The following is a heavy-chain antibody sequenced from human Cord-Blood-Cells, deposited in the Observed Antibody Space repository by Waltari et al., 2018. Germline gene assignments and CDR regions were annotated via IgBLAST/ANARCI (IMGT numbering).Heavy chain of an antibody. J-gene: IGHJ3*02. CDR2: IYHSGST. D-gene: IGHD1-26*01. CDR3: ARDWVVGATAFDI. CDR1: GYSISSGYY. V-gene: IGHV4-38-2*02. Sequence: QVQLQESGPGLVKPSETLSLTCAVSGYSISSGYYWGWIRQPPGKGLEWIGSIYHSGSTYYNPPLKSRVTISVDTSKNQFSLKLSSVTAADTAVYYCARDWVVGATAFDIWGQGTMVTVSS.